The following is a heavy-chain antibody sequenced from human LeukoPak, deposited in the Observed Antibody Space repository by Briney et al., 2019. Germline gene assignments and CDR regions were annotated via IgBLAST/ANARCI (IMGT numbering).Heavy chain of an antibody. Sequence: GGSLRLSCAASGFTFSDYSMNWVRQAPGKGLEWVSSISSSSSYIYYADSVKGRFTISRDNAENSLYLQMSSLRAEDTAVYYCVRGSYGAYDYWGQGSLVTVSS. J-gene: IGHJ4*02. D-gene: IGHD4-17*01. CDR1: GFTFSDYS. CDR3: VRGSYGAYDY. V-gene: IGHV3-21*01. CDR2: ISSSSSYI.